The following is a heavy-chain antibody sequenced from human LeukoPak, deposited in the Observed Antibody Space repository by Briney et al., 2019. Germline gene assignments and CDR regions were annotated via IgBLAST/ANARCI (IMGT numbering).Heavy chain of an antibody. CDR1: GGSISSHY. V-gene: IGHV4-59*11. CDR2: IYYSGST. D-gene: IGHD2-2*01. J-gene: IGHJ5*02. Sequence: SETLSLTCTVSGGSISSHYWSWIRQPPGKGLEWIGYIYYSGSTNYNPSLKSRVTISVDTSKIQFSLKLSSVTAADTAVYYCARYAAFYGLRNNWFDPWGQGTLVTVSS. CDR3: ARYAAFYGLRNNWFDP.